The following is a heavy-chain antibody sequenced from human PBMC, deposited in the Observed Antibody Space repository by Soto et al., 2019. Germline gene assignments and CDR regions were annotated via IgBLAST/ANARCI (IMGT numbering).Heavy chain of an antibody. V-gene: IGHV3-23*01. CDR1: GFTFSSYA. CDR3: AKGWLYGSGSYYFY. D-gene: IGHD3-10*01. CDR2: ISGSGGST. Sequence: GGSLRLSCAASGFTFSSYAMGWVRQAPGKGLEWVSAISGSGGSTYYADSVKGRFTISRDNSKNTLYLQMNSLRAEDTAVYYCAKGWLYGSGSYYFYWGQGTLVTVSS. J-gene: IGHJ4*02.